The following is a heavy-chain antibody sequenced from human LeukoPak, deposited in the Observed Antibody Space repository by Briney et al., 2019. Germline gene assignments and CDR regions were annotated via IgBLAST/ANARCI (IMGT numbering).Heavy chain of an antibody. CDR1: GGSISSGGHY. CDR2: IHTTGGT. D-gene: IGHD6-6*01. Sequence: SETLSLTCTVFGGSISSGGHYWTWIRQPPGKGLEWIGRIHTTGGTDYSPSLKSRVTISVDTSKNQFSLRLSSVTAADTAVYYCARDTHYSSSSGYYYYYMNVWGKGTTVTVSS. CDR3: ARDTHYSSSSGYYYYYMNV. V-gene: IGHV4-61*02. J-gene: IGHJ6*03.